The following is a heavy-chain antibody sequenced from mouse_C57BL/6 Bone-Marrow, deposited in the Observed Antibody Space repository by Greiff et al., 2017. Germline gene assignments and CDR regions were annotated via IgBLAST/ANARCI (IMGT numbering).Heavy chain of an antibody. CDR2: IDPSDSYT. J-gene: IGHJ3*01. V-gene: IGHV1-50*01. CDR3: ARSDDYDGFAY. CDR1: GYTFTSYW. D-gene: IGHD2-4*01. Sequence: QVQLQQPGAELVKPGASVKLSCKASGYTFTSYWMQWVKQRPGQGLEWIGEIDPSDSYTNYNQKFKGQATLTVDTSSSTAYMQLSSLTSEDSAVYYCARSDDYDGFAYWGQGTLVTVSA.